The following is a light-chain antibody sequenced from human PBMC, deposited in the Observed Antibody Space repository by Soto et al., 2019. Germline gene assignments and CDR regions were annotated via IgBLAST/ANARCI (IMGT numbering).Light chain of an antibody. CDR1: QSVSTN. V-gene: IGKV3-15*01. Sequence: EIVTTQSPATLSVSPGERATLSCRASQSVSTNLVWYQQKPGQAPRLLIYGASTRATGVPGRFSGTGSGTEFTLTISSLQSEDSAVYYCQQYNHWWTFGQGTKVEI. CDR2: GAS. J-gene: IGKJ1*01. CDR3: QQYNHWWT.